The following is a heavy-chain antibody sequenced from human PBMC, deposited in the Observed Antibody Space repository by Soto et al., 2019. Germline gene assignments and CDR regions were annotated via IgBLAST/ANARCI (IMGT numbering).Heavy chain of an antibody. Sequence: ETLSLTCTVSGGSISSYYWSWIRQPPGKGLEWIGYIYYSGSTNYNPSLKSRVTISVDTSKDQFSLKLKSVTAADTALYFCARQRTSVVTQAYFDVWGPGSLVTV. CDR3: ARQRTSVVTQAYFDV. J-gene: IGHJ4*02. D-gene: IGHD2-21*02. V-gene: IGHV4-59*08. CDR1: GGSISSYY. CDR2: IYYSGST.